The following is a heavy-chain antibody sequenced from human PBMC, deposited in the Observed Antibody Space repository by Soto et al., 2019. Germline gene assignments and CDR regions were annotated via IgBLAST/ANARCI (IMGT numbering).Heavy chain of an antibody. V-gene: IGHV6-1*01. CDR1: GDSVSSNSAA. D-gene: IGHD3-22*01. CDR3: ESPNRSGFGFHY. Sequence: PSQTLSLTCDISGDSVSSNSAAWNWIRQSPSRGLEWLGRTSYRSKWYNDYAVSVRSRITINPDTSKNQFSLQLNSVTPEDTALYYCESPNRSGFGFHYWAQEPLVT. J-gene: IGHJ4*02. CDR2: TSYRSKWYN.